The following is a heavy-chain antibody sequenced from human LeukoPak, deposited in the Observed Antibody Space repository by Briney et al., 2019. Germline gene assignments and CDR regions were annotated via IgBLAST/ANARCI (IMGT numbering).Heavy chain of an antibody. CDR3: ARGRIKYCSGGSCYSGSGWIDP. CDR2: INHSGST. CDR1: GGSFSGYY. V-gene: IGHV4-34*01. D-gene: IGHD2-15*01. J-gene: IGHJ5*02. Sequence: SETLSLTCAVYGGSFSGYYWSWIRQPPGKGLEWIGEINHSGSTNYNPSLKSRVTISVDTSKNQFSLKLSSVTAADTAVYYCARGRIKYCSGGSCYSGSGWIDPWGQGTLVTVSS.